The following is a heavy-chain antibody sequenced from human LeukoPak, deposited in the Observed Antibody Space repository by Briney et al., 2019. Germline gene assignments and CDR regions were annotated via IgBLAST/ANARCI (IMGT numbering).Heavy chain of an antibody. CDR3: TRHVATNAYYGMDV. Sequence: GESLQISCTGSGYSFSKYWIGWVRQMPGKGLEWMGIIYPGDSDTRYSPSFQGQVTFSADKSISTAYLQWSSLKASDTAIYCCTRHVATNAYYGMDVWGQGTTVIVSS. CDR1: GYSFSKYW. J-gene: IGHJ6*02. V-gene: IGHV5-51*01. CDR2: IYPGDSDT. D-gene: IGHD5-12*01.